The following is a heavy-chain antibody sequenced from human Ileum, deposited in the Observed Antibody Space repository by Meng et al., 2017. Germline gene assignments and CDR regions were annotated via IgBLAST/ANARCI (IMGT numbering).Heavy chain of an antibody. Sequence: QVQLQQWGAGRGKPAETLSLTCVVYGGSFRANYWTWIRQPPGKGLEWIGEINHNGNTNYKPSLKSRVTISVDTSKKQFSLRLTSVTAADTAVYYCASARYDNWGQGTLVTVSS. CDR2: INHNGNT. CDR1: GGSFRANY. V-gene: IGHV4-34*01. J-gene: IGHJ4*02. CDR3: ASARYDN.